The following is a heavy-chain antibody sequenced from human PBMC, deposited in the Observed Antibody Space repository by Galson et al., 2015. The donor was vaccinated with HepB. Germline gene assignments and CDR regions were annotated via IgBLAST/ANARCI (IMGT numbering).Heavy chain of an antibody. CDR3: ARSSYTYVY. V-gene: IGHV3-7*01. CDR2: IKKDGSER. Sequence: SLRLSCAASGFTFSSYWMSWVRQAPGKGLEWVANIKKDGSERNYVDSVKGRFIISRGNAKNSLYLQMNSLGAEDTAMYYCARSSYTYVYWGQGTLVTVSS. CDR1: GFTFSSYW. D-gene: IGHD2-2*02. J-gene: IGHJ4*02.